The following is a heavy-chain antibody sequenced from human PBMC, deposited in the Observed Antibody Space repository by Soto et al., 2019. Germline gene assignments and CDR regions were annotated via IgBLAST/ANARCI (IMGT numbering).Heavy chain of an antibody. CDR2: TYYRSKWYN. Sequence: PSQTLSLTCAISGDSVSSNSAAWNWIRQSPSRGLEWLGRTYYRSKWYNDYAVSVKSRITINPDTSKNQFSLQLSSVTAADTAVYYCARAKLVPAYWEWFDPWGQGTLVTVSS. D-gene: IGHD2-2*01. V-gene: IGHV6-1*01. CDR1: GDSVSSNSAA. J-gene: IGHJ5*02. CDR3: ARAKLVPAYWEWFDP.